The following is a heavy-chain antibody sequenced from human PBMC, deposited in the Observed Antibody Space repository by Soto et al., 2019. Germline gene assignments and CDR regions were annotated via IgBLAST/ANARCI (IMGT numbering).Heavy chain of an antibody. Sequence: SETLSLTCAVSGYSISSGYYWGWIRQPPGKGLEWIGSIYHSGSTYYNPSLKSRVTISVDTSKNQFSLKLSSVTAADTAVYYCERLVDYCSSTSSYNFSYCGQGALVTVSS. CDR3: ERLVDYCSSTSSYNFSY. V-gene: IGHV4-38-2*01. D-gene: IGHD2-2*02. CDR2: IYHSGST. J-gene: IGHJ4*02. CDR1: GYSISSGYY.